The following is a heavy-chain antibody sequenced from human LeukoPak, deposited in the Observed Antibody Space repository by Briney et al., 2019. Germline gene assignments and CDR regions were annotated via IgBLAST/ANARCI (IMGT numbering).Heavy chain of an antibody. Sequence: GGSLRLSCAASGFSFSTYWMHWVRQAPGKGLVWVSAISGSGGSTYYADSVKGRFTISRDNSKNTLYLQMNSLRAEDTAVYYCAKEWGIAVAGPGGYWGQGTLVTVSS. CDR3: AKEWGIAVAGPGGY. V-gene: IGHV3-23*01. D-gene: IGHD6-19*01. J-gene: IGHJ4*02. CDR1: GFSFSTYW. CDR2: ISGSGGST.